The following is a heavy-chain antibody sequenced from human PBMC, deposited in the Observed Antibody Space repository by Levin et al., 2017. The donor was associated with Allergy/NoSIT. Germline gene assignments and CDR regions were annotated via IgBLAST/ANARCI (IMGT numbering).Heavy chain of an antibody. CDR1: GFTFSSYG. V-gene: IGHV3-33*01. D-gene: IGHD6-13*01. J-gene: IGHJ5*02. CDR2: IWYDGSNK. CDR3: AREGISSSRANWFDP. Sequence: GGSLRLSCAASGFTFSSYGMHWVRQAPGKGLEWVAVIWYDGSNKYYADSVKGRFTISRDNSKNTLYLQMNSLRAEDTAVYYCAREGISSSRANWFDPWGQGTLVTVSS.